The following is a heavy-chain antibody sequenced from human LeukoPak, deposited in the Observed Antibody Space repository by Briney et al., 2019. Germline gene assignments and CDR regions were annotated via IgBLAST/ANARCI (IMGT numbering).Heavy chain of an antibody. CDR2: IYTSGST. V-gene: IGHV4-61*02. J-gene: IGHJ5*02. CDR3: ARALDYYDSSGYYGWFDP. Sequence: PSETLSLTCTVSGGSISSGSYYWSWIRQPAGKGLEWIGRIYTSGSTNYNPSLKSRVTISVDTSKNQFSLKLSSVTAADTAVYYCARALDYYDSSGYYGWFDPWGQGTLVTVSS. D-gene: IGHD3-22*01. CDR1: GGSISSGSYY.